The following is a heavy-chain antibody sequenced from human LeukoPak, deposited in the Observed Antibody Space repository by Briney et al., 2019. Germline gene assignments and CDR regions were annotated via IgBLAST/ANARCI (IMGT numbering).Heavy chain of an antibody. CDR1: GYTFTSSD. V-gene: IGHV1-69*13. J-gene: IGHJ6*02. CDR2: IIPIFGTA. D-gene: IGHD5-12*01. CDR3: ARDPHRGYNPPGYYYYGMDV. Sequence: GASVKVSCKASGYTFTSSDISWVRQAPGQGLEWMGGIIPIFGTANYAQKFQGRVTITADESTSTAYMELSSLRSEDTAVYYCARDPHRGYNPPGYYYYGMDVWGQGTTVTVSS.